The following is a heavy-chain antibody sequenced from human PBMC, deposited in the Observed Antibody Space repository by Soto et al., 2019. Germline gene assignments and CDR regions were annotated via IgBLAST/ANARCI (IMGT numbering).Heavy chain of an antibody. CDR1: GFKFSDYS. CDR3: ARDSAYSFDY. J-gene: IGHJ4*02. Sequence: EVQLVESGGGLVQPGGSLRLSCTASGFKFSDYSMNWVRQAPGKGLEWASYIGTSTGTVYYAYSVEGRFSISRDNAKNSLYLQMNSLRAEDTAVYYCARDSAYSFDYWGQGILVTVSP. D-gene: IGHD2-15*01. V-gene: IGHV3-48*01. CDR2: IGTSTGTV.